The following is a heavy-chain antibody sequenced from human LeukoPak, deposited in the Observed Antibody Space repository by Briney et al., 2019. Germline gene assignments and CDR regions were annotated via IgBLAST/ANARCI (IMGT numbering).Heavy chain of an antibody. V-gene: IGHV4-38-2*02. D-gene: IGHD6-13*01. CDR1: GYSISSGYY. Sequence: SETLSLTCTVSGYSISSGYYWGWIRQPPGKGLEWIGTIYHTGSTYYNPSLKSRVTISVDTSKNQFSLKLSSVTAADTAVYYCARGGGSWYYYYMDVWGKGTTVTISS. CDR3: ARGGGSWYYYYMDV. CDR2: IYHTGST. J-gene: IGHJ6*03.